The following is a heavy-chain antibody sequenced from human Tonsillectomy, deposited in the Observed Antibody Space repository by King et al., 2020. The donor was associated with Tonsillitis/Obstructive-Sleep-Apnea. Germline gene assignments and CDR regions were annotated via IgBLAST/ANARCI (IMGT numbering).Heavy chain of an antibody. CDR1: EYTFTTYY. CDR2: INPSGGST. CDR3: ARSCSSTTCYRGRGYFDY. V-gene: IGHV1-46*01. Sequence: QLVQSGAEVKKPGASVKVSCKASEYTFTTYYIHWVRQAPGQGLEWMGLINPSGGSTTYAEKFQGRVTMTMDTSTTTVYMELSSLRSEDTAVYYCARSCSSTTCYRGRGYFDYWGQGTLVTVSS. J-gene: IGHJ4*02. D-gene: IGHD2-2*02.